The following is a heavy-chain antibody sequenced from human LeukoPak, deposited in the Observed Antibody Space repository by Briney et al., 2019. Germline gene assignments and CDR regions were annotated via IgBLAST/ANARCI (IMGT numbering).Heavy chain of an antibody. V-gene: IGHV4-61*01. CDR2: IYYSGST. D-gene: IGHD3-10*01. CDR1: GGSVSSGSYY. Sequence: SETLSLTCTVSGGSVSSGSYYWSWIRQPPGKGLEWIGYIYYSGSTNYNPSLKSRVTISVDTSKNQFSLKLSSVTAADTAVYYCARAPYGSGSYFSYYYYYGMDVWGQGTTVTVSS. CDR3: ARAPYGSGSYFSYYYYYGMDV. J-gene: IGHJ6*02.